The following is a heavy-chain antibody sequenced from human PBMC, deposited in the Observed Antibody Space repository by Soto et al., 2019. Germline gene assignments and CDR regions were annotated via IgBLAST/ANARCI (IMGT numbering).Heavy chain of an antibody. CDR2: IWYDGSNQ. V-gene: IGHV3-33*01. J-gene: IGHJ4*02. D-gene: IGHD3-10*01. Sequence: GGSLRLSCAPSGITFSTYGMHWVRQAPGKGLEWVAVIWYDGSNQYYADSVKGRFTISRDNSKNMLYLQMNSLRAEDTAVYYCPRDFGAFTYGSAYFDYWGQGTPVTVSS. CDR1: GITFSTYG. CDR3: PRDFGAFTYGSAYFDY.